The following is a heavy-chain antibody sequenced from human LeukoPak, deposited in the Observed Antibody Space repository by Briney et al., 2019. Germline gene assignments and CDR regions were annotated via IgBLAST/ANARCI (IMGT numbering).Heavy chain of an antibody. CDR1: VGSFSGYY. CDR2: INHSGST. Sequence: NSSETLSLTCAVYVGSFSGYYWSWIRQPPGKGLEWIGEINHSGSTNYNPSLKSRVSISVVTSKNQFSLKLSSVTAADTAVYYCAREREGYFDLWGRGTLVTVSS. V-gene: IGHV4-34*01. CDR3: AREREGYFDL. J-gene: IGHJ2*01.